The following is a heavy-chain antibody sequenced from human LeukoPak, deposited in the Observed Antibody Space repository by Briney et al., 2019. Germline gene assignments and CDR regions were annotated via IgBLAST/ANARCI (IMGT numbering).Heavy chain of an antibody. V-gene: IGHV4-61*01. Sequence: SETLSLTCTVSGGSISSGSYYWSWIRQPPGKGLEWIGYIYYSGSTNYNPSLKSRVTISVDTSKNQFSLKVSSVTAADTAVYYCARDSQLDVVATGAWGQGTMVTVSS. D-gene: IGHD5-12*01. CDR3: ARDSQLDVVATGA. CDR1: GGSISSGSYY. CDR2: IYYSGST. J-gene: IGHJ3*01.